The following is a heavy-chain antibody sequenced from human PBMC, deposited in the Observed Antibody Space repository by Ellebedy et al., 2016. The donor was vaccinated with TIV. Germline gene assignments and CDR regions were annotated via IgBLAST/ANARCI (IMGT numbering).Heavy chain of an antibody. CDR2: FYFSGST. D-gene: IGHD3-10*01. Sequence: SETLSLTXTVSGGSISGSTYYWGWIRQSPGKGLDWIGSFYFSGSTYYNPSLKSRVTISVDRSKNHFSLNLTSVTAADTAVYYCARAVVRGIIPWYFGDWGQGILVTVSA. CDR3: ARAVVRGIIPWYFGD. J-gene: IGHJ4*02. V-gene: IGHV4-39*07. CDR1: GGSISGSTYY.